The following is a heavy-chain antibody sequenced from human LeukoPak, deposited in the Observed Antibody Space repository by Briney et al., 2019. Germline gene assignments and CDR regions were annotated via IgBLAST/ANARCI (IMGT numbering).Heavy chain of an antibody. CDR2: VSPSSGNT. CDR3: ARGHPGYASGWPDY. D-gene: IGHD6-19*01. Sequence: ASVKVSCKTSGDSFTSHNINWVRQATGQGLECIGWVSPSSGNTAYAQKFQGRVTMTRDTSISTAYMELSSLTSEDTAVYYCARGHPGYASGWPDYWGQGTLVTVSS. CDR1: GDSFTSHN. J-gene: IGHJ4*02. V-gene: IGHV1-8*01.